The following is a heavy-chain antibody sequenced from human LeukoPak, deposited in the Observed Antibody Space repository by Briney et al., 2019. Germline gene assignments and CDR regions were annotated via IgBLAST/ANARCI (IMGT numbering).Heavy chain of an antibody. CDR2: INPNSGGT. CDR1: GYTFTGYY. D-gene: IGHD5-24*01. V-gene: IGHV1-2*04. J-gene: IGHJ4*02. CDR3: ARGGWLQRDYYFDY. Sequence: GSVKVSCKASGYTFTGYYMHWVRQAPGQGLEWMGWINPNSGGTNYAQKFQGWVTMTTDTSISTAYMELSRLRSDDTAVYYCARGGWLQRDYYFDYWGQGTLVTVSS.